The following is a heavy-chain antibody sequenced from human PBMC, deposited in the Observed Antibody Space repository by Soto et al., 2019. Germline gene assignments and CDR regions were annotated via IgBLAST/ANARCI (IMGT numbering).Heavy chain of an antibody. J-gene: IGHJ4*02. CDR2: VSHDGKSG. D-gene: IGHD6-19*01. CDR3: ARLDKFNGGWS. V-gene: IGHV3-30*14. Sequence: QVQLVESGGGVVQPGGSLRLSCAASGFTFSSYAMHWVRRAPGKGLEWVAAVSHDGKSGFYADSVSGRFTVSRDNSNNLVYLQMDRLRPEDTALFYCARLDKFNGGWSWGQGTAVTVSS. CDR1: GFTFSSYA.